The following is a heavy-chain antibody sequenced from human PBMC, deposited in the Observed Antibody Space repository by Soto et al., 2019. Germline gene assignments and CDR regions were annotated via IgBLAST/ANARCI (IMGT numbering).Heavy chain of an antibody. CDR2: IWYDGSNK. J-gene: IGHJ4*02. CDR3: ARDQMDCSGGSCYLFHASTDY. D-gene: IGHD2-15*01. V-gene: IGHV3-33*01. CDR1: GFTFSSYG. Sequence: GGSLRLSCAASGFTFSSYGMHWVRQAPGKGLEWVAVIWYDGSNKYYADSVKGRFTISRDNSKNTLYLQMNSLRAEDTAVYYCARDQMDCSGGSCYLFHASTDYWGQGTLVTVSS.